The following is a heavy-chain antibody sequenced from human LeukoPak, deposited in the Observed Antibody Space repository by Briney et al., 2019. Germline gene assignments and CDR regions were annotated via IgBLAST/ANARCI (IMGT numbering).Heavy chain of an antibody. Sequence: ASVKVSCKASGYTFTSYAMHWVRQAPGQGLEWMGGIIPIFGTANYAQKFQGRVTITADESTSTAYMELSSLRSEDTAVYYCARHLRGFDYWGQGTLVTVSS. V-gene: IGHV1-69*13. J-gene: IGHJ4*02. D-gene: IGHD5-24*01. CDR2: IIPIFGTA. CDR1: GYTFTSYA. CDR3: ARHLRGFDY.